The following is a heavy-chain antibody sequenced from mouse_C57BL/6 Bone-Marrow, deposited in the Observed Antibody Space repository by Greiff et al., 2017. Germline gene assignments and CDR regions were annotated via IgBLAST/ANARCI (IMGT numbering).Heavy chain of an antibody. J-gene: IGHJ4*01. CDR3: ARVGVGSYEYAMDY. V-gene: IGHV1-39*01. CDR1: GYSFTDYN. D-gene: IGHD6-1*01. CDR2: INPNYGTT. Sequence: VQLKQSGPELVKPGASVKISCKASGYSFTDYNMNWVKQSNGKSLEWIGVINPNYGTTSYNQKFKGKATLTVDQSSSTAYMQLSSLTSEDSAVYYCARVGVGSYEYAMDYWGQGTSVTVSS.